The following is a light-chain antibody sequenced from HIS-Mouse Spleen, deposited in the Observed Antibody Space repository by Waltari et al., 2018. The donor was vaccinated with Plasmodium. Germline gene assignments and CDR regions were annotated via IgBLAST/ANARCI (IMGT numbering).Light chain of an antibody. J-gene: IGLJ2*01. CDR2: QDN. CDR3: QAWDSSTVV. V-gene: IGLV3-1*01. Sequence: SYELTQPPSVSVSPGQQASITCPGAKLGDKYACWYQQKPGQSPVLVIYQDNKRPSGIPERFSGSNSGNTATLTISGTQAMDEADYYCQAWDSSTVVFGGGTKLTVL. CDR1: KLGDKY.